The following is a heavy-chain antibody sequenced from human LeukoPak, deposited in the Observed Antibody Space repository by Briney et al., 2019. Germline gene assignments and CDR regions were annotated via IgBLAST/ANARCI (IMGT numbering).Heavy chain of an antibody. D-gene: IGHD3-22*01. CDR3: AKGSITMIVVVKD. CDR2: ISSSSSYI. Sequence: PGGSLRLSCAASGFTFSSYSMNWVRQAPGKGLEWVSSISSSSSYIYYADSVKGRFTISRDNAKNSLYLQMNSLRAEDTAVYYCAKGSITMIVVVKDWGQGTLVTVSS. CDR1: GFTFSSYS. V-gene: IGHV3-21*04. J-gene: IGHJ4*02.